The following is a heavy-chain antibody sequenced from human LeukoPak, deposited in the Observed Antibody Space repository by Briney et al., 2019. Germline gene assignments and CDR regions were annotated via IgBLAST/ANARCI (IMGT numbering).Heavy chain of an antibody. CDR3: ARALRYSGSYDGAFDI. J-gene: IGHJ3*02. CDR1: GYTFTSYY. D-gene: IGHD1-26*01. V-gene: IGHV1-8*03. Sequence: ASVKVSCKASGYTFTSYYMHWVRQATGQGLEWMGWMNPNSGNTGYAQKFQGRVTITRNTSISTAYMELSSLRSEDTAVYYCARALRYSGSYDGAFDIWGQGTMVTVSS. CDR2: MNPNSGNT.